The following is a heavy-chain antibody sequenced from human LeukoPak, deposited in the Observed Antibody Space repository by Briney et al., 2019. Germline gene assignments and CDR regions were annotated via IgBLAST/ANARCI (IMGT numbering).Heavy chain of an antibody. Sequence: PGGSLRLSCAASGFXFSSYAISWVRQAPGKGLEWVSAISGSGGSTYYADSVKGRFTISRDNSKNTLYLQMNSLRAEDTAVYYCAKDLDVVVVIATSFDYWGQGTLVTVSS. J-gene: IGHJ4*02. V-gene: IGHV3-23*01. CDR3: AKDLDVVVVIATSFDY. CDR2: ISGSGGST. D-gene: IGHD2-15*01. CDR1: GFXFSSYA.